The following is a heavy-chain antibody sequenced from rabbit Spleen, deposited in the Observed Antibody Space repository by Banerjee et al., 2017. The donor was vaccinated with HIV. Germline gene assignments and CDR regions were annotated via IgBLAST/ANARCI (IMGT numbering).Heavy chain of an antibody. CDR1: GFSFSSSYW. V-gene: IGHV1S45*01. CDR2: IYSGSSGST. J-gene: IGHJ4*01. D-gene: IGHD5-1*01. Sequence: QEQLEESGGGLVQPEGSLTLTCTASGFSFSSSYWMCWVRQAPGKGLEWIGCIYSGSSGSTYYASWAKGRFTISKTSSTTVTLQMTSLTVADTATYFCARAGEGGDGYLNLWGPGTLVTVS. CDR3: ARAGEGGDGYLNL.